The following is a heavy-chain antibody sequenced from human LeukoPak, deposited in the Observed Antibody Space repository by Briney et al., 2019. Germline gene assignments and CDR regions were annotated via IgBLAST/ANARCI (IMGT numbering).Heavy chain of an antibody. CDR3: ARDGSVVRGVRKEAVDY. V-gene: IGHV3-33*01. D-gene: IGHD3-10*01. J-gene: IGHJ4*02. Sequence: GRSLRLSCAASGFTFSSYGMHWVRQAPGKGLEWVAVIWYDGSNKYYADSVKGRFTISRDNSKNTLYLQMNSPRAEDTAVYYCARDGSVVRGVRKEAVDYWGQGTLVTVSS. CDR2: IWYDGSNK. CDR1: GFTFSSYG.